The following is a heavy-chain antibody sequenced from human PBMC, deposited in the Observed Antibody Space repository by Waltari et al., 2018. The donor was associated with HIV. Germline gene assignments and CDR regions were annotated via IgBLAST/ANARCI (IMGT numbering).Heavy chain of an antibody. CDR2: INHSGST. J-gene: IGHJ6*02. CDR3: ARGRITMIDHYYYGMDV. D-gene: IGHD3-22*01. CDR1: GGSFSGYS. V-gene: IGHV4-34*01. Sequence: VQLQQWGAGLLKPSETLSLTCAVYGGSFSGYSWSWIRQPPGKGLEWIGEINHSGSTNYNPSLKSRVTISVDTSKNQFSLKLSSVTAADTAVYYCARGRITMIDHYYYGMDVWGQGTTVTVSS.